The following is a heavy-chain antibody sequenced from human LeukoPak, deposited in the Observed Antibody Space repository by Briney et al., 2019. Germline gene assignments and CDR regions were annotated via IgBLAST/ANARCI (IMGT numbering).Heavy chain of an antibody. CDR1: GFTFSSYA. D-gene: IGHD6-13*01. Sequence: PGGSLRLSCAASGFTFSSYAMSWVRQAPGKGLEWVSAISGSGGSTYYADSVKGRFTISRDNSKNTLYLQMNSLRAEDTAVYYCAKSVAAAGTPNYFDYWGQGTLVTVSS. CDR3: AKSVAAAGTPNYFDY. V-gene: IGHV3-23*01. CDR2: ISGSGGST. J-gene: IGHJ4*02.